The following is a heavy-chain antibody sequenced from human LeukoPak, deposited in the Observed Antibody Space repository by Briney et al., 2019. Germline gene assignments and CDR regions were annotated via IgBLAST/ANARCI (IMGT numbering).Heavy chain of an antibody. V-gene: IGHV4-38-2*02. Sequence: SETLSLTCTVSGDSIGSHYYWAWIRQPPGKGLEWIGSIYHSGSTYYNPSLKSRVTISVDTSKNQFSLKLSSVTAADTAVYYCARGWDSFTLDYWGQGTLVTVSS. CDR3: ARGWDSFTLDY. D-gene: IGHD5-18*01. CDR2: IYHSGST. CDR1: GDSIGSHYY. J-gene: IGHJ4*02.